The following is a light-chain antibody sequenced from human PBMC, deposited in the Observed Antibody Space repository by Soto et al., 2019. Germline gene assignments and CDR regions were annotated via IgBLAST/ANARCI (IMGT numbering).Light chain of an antibody. CDR3: QQYGTSPRT. CDR2: GPS. CDR1: QSVSSSY. V-gene: IGKV3-20*01. Sequence: EIVLTQSPATLSLSPGERATLSCRASQSVSSSYIAWYQQKPGQAPRLLIYGPSSRATGIPDRFSGSGSGTDFTLTIVRLEPEDFAVYYCQQYGTSPRTFGQGTKVDIK. J-gene: IGKJ1*01.